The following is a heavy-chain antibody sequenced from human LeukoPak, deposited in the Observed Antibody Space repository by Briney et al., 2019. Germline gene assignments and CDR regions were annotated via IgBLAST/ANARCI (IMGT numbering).Heavy chain of an antibody. Sequence: KPGGSLTLSCAASGFTFSDYYMSWIRQAPGKGLEWVSYISSSGSTIYYAESVKGRFTISRDNAKNSLYLQMNSLRAEDTAVYYCARGGPYYYDSDEYWGQGTLVTVSS. CDR1: GFTFSDYY. D-gene: IGHD3-22*01. CDR2: ISSSGSTI. V-gene: IGHV3-11*04. J-gene: IGHJ4*02. CDR3: ARGGPYYYDSDEY.